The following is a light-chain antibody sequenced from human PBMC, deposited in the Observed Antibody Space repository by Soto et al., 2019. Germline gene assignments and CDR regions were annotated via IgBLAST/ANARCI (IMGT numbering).Light chain of an antibody. V-gene: IGLV2-14*01. CDR1: TGDVGGYKY. CDR3: CSFTTSGTYA. J-gene: IGLJ1*01. Sequence: QSALTQPASVSGSPGQSIAISCTGTTGDVGGYKYVSWYQQYPGKAPKVIIYEVNNRPSGVSNRFSGSKSANTASLTISGLQAEDEADYYCCSFTTSGTYAFGSGTKVTVL. CDR2: EVN.